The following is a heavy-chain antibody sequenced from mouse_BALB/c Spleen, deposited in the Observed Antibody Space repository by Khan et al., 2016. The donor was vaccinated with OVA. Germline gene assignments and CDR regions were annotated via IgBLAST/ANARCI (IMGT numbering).Heavy chain of an antibody. CDR2: ISSDGTNT. CDR1: GFIFSSYD. Sequence: EVELVESGGDLVNPGGSLKLSCAASGFIFSSYDMSWVRQTPDESLEWVATISSDGTNTNYHASVKGRFTIPRDTSKNTLSLHMGSLKSEDTAMYYCARFITRTTGVYSAVDYWGQGTSVTVSS. J-gene: IGHJ4*01. D-gene: IGHD1-2*01. V-gene: IGHV5-6*01. CDR3: ARFITRTTGVYSAVDY.